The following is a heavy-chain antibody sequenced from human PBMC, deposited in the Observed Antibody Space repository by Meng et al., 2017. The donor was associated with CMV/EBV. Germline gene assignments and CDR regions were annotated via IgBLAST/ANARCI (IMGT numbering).Heavy chain of an antibody. V-gene: IGHV4-4*07. CDR1: GGSISSYY. CDR3: ARDLMNCSSTSCANWFDP. CDR2: IYTSGST. Sequence: VPVPAWGPGLVKPSDTLPLTCPVSGGSISSYYWSWIRQPAGKGLEWIGRIYTSGSTNYNPSLKSRVTMSVDTSKNQFSLKLSSVTAADTAVYYCARDLMNCSSTSCANWFDPWGQGTLVTVSS. J-gene: IGHJ5*02. D-gene: IGHD2-2*01.